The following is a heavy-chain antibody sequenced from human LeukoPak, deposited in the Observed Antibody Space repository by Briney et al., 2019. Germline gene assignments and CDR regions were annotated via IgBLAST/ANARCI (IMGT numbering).Heavy chain of an antibody. CDR2: INTDGSNT. CDR3: ARDGYRTSQGAFDL. Sequence: QTGGSLRLSCAAPGFTFSSYWMHWVRQAPGKGLVWISRINTDGSNTRYEDTVKGRFTISRDNAKNTLYLQMNSLRAEDTAVYYCARDGYRTSQGAFDLWGQGTMVTVSS. J-gene: IGHJ3*01. V-gene: IGHV3-74*01. D-gene: IGHD5-12*01. CDR1: GFTFSSYW.